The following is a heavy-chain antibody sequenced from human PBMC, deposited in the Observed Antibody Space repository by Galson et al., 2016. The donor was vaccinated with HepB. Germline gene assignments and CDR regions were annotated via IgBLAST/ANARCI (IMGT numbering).Heavy chain of an antibody. CDR2: IFHSGTS. CDR3: TKGYDCPKGVGGSN. J-gene: IGHJ4*02. Sequence: SETLSLTCAVYGGSLSGYYWSWIRQPPAKGLEWIGEIFHSGTSNYNPSLESRVTISADISRNQISLKVYSVTAADTALYYCTKGYDCPKGVGGSNWGQGSLVTVSS. V-gene: IGHV4-34*12. D-gene: IGHD5-12*01. CDR1: GGSLSGYY.